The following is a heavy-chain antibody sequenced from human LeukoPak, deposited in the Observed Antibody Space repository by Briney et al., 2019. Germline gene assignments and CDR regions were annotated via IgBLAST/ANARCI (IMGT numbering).Heavy chain of an antibody. J-gene: IGHJ4*02. Sequence: ASVKVSCKASGDTFTTYGLTWVRQAPGQGREWMGWISGYNGNTEYTQKFQGRVAMTRDTSTSTAYMELGSLRSDDTAVYYCARGLSCSGNTCYAAHFDSWGQGTLVTVSS. V-gene: IGHV1-18*01. D-gene: IGHD2-15*01. CDR3: ARGLSCSGNTCYAAHFDS. CDR1: GDTFTTYG. CDR2: ISGYNGNT.